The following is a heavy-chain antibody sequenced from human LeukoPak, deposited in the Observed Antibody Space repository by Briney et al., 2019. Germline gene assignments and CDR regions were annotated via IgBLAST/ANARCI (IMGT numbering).Heavy chain of an antibody. Sequence: ASVKVSRKASGYTFTSYGISWVRQAPGQGLEWMGWISAYNGNTNYAQKLQGRVTMTTDTSTSTAYMELRSLRSDDTAVYYCARDIPYDSSGYYLDYWGQGTLVTVSS. CDR3: ARDIPYDSSGYYLDY. V-gene: IGHV1-18*01. CDR2: ISAYNGNT. J-gene: IGHJ4*02. CDR1: GYTFTSYG. D-gene: IGHD3-22*01.